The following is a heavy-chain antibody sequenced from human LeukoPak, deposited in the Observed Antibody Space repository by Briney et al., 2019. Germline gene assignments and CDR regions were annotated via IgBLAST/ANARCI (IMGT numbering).Heavy chain of an antibody. V-gene: IGHV3-53*01. CDR1: GFTVSSNY. Sequence: AGGSLRLSCAASGFTVSSNYMSWVRQAPGKGLEWVSVIYSGGSTYYADSVKGRFTISRDNSKNTLYLQMNSLRAEDTAVYYCARGTTVVVPDAFDIWGQGTMVTVSS. J-gene: IGHJ3*02. D-gene: IGHD4-23*01. CDR2: IYSGGST. CDR3: ARGTTVVVPDAFDI.